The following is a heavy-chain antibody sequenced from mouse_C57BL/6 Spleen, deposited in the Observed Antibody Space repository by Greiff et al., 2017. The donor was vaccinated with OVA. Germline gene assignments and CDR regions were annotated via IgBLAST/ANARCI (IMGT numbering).Heavy chain of an antibody. CDR1: GYTFTSYT. CDR3: ARSPDYYGSSYWYFGV. CDR2: INPSSGYT. V-gene: IGHV1-4*01. Sequence: VQLQQSGAELARPGASVKMSCKASGYTFTSYTMHWVKQRPGQGLEWIGYINPSSGYTKYNQKFKDKATLTADKSSSTAYMQLSSLTSEDSAVYYCARSPDYYGSSYWYFGVWGTGTTVTVSS. D-gene: IGHD1-1*01. J-gene: IGHJ1*03.